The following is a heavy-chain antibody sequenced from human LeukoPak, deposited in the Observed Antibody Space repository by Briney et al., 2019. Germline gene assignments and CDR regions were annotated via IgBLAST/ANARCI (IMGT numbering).Heavy chain of an antibody. CDR3: ARGLYYYDSSGYPKEYYFDY. J-gene: IGHJ4*02. D-gene: IGHD3-22*01. Sequence: KPSETLSLTCTVSGGSMSSYYWSWIRQPPGKGLEWIGYINYSGSTNYNPSLKSRVTISVDTSKNQFSLKLSSVTAADTAVYYCARGLYYYDSSGYPKEYYFDYWGQGPLVTVSS. CDR2: INYSGST. CDR1: GGSMSSYY. V-gene: IGHV4-59*12.